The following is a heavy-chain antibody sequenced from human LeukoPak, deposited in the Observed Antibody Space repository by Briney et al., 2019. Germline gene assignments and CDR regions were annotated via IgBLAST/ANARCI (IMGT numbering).Heavy chain of an antibody. V-gene: IGHV3-7*01. J-gene: IGHJ3*02. CDR2: TNEDESAK. CDR1: GFSFRNSW. Sequence: GESLRLSCAASGFSFRNSWMAWVRQAPGKGLEWVALTNEDESAKYSVDSVKGRFTISRDNAKNSLFLQMNSLRDEDTAMYYCARGVNRAYDIWGHGTMVTVSS. D-gene: IGHD2-8*01. CDR3: ARGVNRAYDI.